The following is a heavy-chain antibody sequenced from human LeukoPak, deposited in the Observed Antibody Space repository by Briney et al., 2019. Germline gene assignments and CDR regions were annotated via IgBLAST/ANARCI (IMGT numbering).Heavy chain of an antibody. V-gene: IGHV4-59*01. CDR1: GDSMSSYY. Sequence: SETLSLTCTISGDSMSSYYWSWIRQPPGKGLEWIGYISYSGNTDYNPSLKSRVTISVGASKIRFSLRLSSVTAADTAVYYCARGGPGFWSGTFDYWGQGTLVTVSS. CDR2: ISYSGNT. D-gene: IGHD3-3*01. CDR3: ARGGPGFWSGTFDY. J-gene: IGHJ4*01.